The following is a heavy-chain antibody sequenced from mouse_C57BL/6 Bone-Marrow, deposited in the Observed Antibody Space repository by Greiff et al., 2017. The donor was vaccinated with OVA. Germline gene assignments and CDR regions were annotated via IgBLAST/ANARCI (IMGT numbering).Heavy chain of an antibody. Sequence: EVQVVESGGGLVKPGGSLKLSCAASGFTFSSYTMSWVRQTPEKRLEWVATISGGGGNTYYQDSVKGRFTISRDNAKNTLYLQMISLRSEDTALYYCARCDYDKAAYFDYWGQGTTLTVSS. CDR1: GFTFSSYT. J-gene: IGHJ2*01. CDR3: ARCDYDKAAYFDY. V-gene: IGHV5-9*01. D-gene: IGHD2-4*01. CDR2: ISGGGGNT.